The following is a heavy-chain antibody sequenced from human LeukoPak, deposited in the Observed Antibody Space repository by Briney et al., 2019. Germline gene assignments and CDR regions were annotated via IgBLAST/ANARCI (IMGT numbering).Heavy chain of an antibody. CDR2: ISYDGSNK. CDR3: AKDSLRLSMITFGGVIDY. D-gene: IGHD3-16*01. CDR1: GFTFSSYG. J-gene: IGHJ4*02. Sequence: GGSLRLSCAASGFTFSSYGMHWVRQAPGKGLEWVAVISYDGSNKYYADSVKGRFTISRDNSKNTLYLQMNSLRAEDTAVYYCAKDSLRLSMITFGGVIDYWGQGTLVTVSS. V-gene: IGHV3-30*18.